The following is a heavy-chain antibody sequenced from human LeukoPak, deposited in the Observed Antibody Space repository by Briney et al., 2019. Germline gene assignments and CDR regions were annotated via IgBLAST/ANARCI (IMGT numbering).Heavy chain of an antibody. Sequence: SETLSLTCTVSGGSISSYYWSWIRQPPGKGLEWIGSIYYSGSTYYNPSLKSRVTISVDTSKNQFSLKLSSVTAADTAVYYCADGMSITGTTWGQGTLVTVSS. J-gene: IGHJ4*02. CDR2: IYYSGST. V-gene: IGHV4-59*05. D-gene: IGHD1-7*01. CDR1: GGSISSYY. CDR3: ADGMSITGTT.